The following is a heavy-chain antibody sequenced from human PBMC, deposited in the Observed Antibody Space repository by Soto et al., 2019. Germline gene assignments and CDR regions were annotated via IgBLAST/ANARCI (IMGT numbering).Heavy chain of an antibody. CDR1: GGSITRGGYY. V-gene: IGHV4-31*03. J-gene: IGHJ5*02. CDR2: TYNSGTT. Sequence: QVQLQESGPGLVKPSETLSLTCTVSGGSITRGGYYWSWIRQHPGKGLEWIGYTYNSGTTYNNPSLKGRVTISVATSENPFSLKLASVTAADAAVYYCARGPAPWGQGTLVTVSS. CDR3: ARGPAP.